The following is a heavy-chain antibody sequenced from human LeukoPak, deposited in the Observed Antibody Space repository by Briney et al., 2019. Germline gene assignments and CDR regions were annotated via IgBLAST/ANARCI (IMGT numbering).Heavy chain of an antibody. V-gene: IGHV3-30-3*01. Sequence: GRSLRLSCGASGFTFSSYAIYWVRQAPGKGLEWVAVISYDGSNKYYADSVKGRFTVSRDNSKNTLYLQMSSLRPEDTAVYYCARGGTGNYLMRPFDIWGQGILVTVSS. J-gene: IGHJ4*02. CDR2: ISYDGSNK. D-gene: IGHD1-26*01. CDR1: GFTFSSYA. CDR3: ARGGTGNYLMRPFDI.